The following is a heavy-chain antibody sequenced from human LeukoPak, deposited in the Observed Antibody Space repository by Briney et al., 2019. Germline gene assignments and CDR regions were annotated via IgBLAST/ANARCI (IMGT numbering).Heavy chain of an antibody. CDR3: AREEILTGSYTFDY. CDR2: INHSGST. CDR1: GGSFSGYY. V-gene: IGHV4-34*01. D-gene: IGHD3-9*01. J-gene: IGHJ4*02. Sequence: SETLSLTCAVYGGSFSGYYWSWIRQPPGKGLEWIGEINHSGSTNHNPSLKSRVTISVDTSKNQFSLKLSSVTAADTAVYYCAREEILTGSYTFDYWGQGTLVTVSS.